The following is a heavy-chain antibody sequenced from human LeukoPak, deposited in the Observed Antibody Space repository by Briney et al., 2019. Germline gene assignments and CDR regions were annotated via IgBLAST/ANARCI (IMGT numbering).Heavy chain of an antibody. V-gene: IGHV3-11*04. Sequence: PGGSLRLSCAASGFTFSDYYMSWIRQAPGKGLEWVSYISSSGSTIYYADSVKGRFTISRDNAKNSLYLQMNSLRAEDTAVYYCAGNAVAGTYYYYYMDVWGKGTTVTVSS. J-gene: IGHJ6*03. CDR3: AGNAVAGTYYYYYMDV. D-gene: IGHD6-19*01. CDR1: GFTFSDYY. CDR2: ISSSGSTI.